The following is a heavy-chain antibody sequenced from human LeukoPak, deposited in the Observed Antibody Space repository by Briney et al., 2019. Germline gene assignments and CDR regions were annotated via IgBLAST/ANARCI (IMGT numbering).Heavy chain of an antibody. CDR2: ISSSGSTI. CDR1: GFTFSSYE. CDR3: ARGAPDLVDY. J-gene: IGHJ4*02. V-gene: IGHV3-48*03. D-gene: IGHD1-26*01. Sequence: GGSLRLSCAASGFTFSSYEMNWVRQAPGKGLEWVSYISSSGSTIYYADSVKGRFTISRDNAKNSLYLQMNSLRAEDTAVYYCARGAPDLVDYWGQGTLVTVSS.